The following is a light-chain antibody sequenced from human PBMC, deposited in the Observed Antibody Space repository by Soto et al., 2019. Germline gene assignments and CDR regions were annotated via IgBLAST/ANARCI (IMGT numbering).Light chain of an antibody. CDR3: QQYDSSPPMYT. CDR1: QSVSSSY. CDR2: GAS. V-gene: IGKV3-20*01. Sequence: EIVLTQSPGTLSLSPGERATLSCRASQSVSSSYLAWYQQKPGQAPRLLIYGASSRATGIPDRFSGSGSGTDFTLTICRLEPDDFPVYYCQQYDSSPPMYTFAQVTKLEIK. J-gene: IGKJ2*01.